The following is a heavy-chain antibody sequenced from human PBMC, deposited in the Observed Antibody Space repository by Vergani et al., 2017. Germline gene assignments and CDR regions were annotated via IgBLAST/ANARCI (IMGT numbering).Heavy chain of an antibody. CDR3: ARRYGEYGPPYYYYMDV. CDR2: INCGGSST. Sequence: EVQLVESGGGLVQPGGSLRLSCAASGFTFSSYWMHWVRPAPGKGLVWVSRINCGGSSTSYADSLKGRFTISRDNAKNTLYLQMNSLRAEDTAVYYCARRYGEYGPPYYYYMDVWGKGTTVTVSS. D-gene: IGHD4-17*01. J-gene: IGHJ6*03. CDR1: GFTFSSYW. V-gene: IGHV3-74*01.